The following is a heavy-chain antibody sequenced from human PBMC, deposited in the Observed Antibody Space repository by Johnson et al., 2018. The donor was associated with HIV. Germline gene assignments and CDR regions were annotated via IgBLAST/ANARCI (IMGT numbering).Heavy chain of an antibody. D-gene: IGHD2-15*01. V-gene: IGHV3-64*04. CDR2: FSGDGEST. Sequence: QVQLVESGGDLVQPGKSLRLSCVASGFIFSNYPMHWVRQAPGKGLEYVSGFSGDGESTYYANSVQGRFTISRDNSKNTLYLQMNSLRAEDTAVYYCARSVGYCSGGSCSPDAFDIWGQGTMVTVSS. J-gene: IGHJ3*02. CDR3: ARSVGYCSGGSCSPDAFDI. CDR1: GFIFSNYP.